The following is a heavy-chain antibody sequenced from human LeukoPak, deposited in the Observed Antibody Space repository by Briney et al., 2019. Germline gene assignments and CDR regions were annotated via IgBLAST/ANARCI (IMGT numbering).Heavy chain of an antibody. CDR2: INPNSGGT. CDR3: ARGDDSSGWSLSYYYYYGMDV. J-gene: IGHJ6*02. Sequence: ASVKVSCTASGYTFTGYYMHWVRQAPGQGLEWMGWINPNSGGTNYAQKFQGRVTMTRDTSISTAYMELSRLRSDDTAVYYCARGDDSSGWSLSYYYYYGMDVWGQGTTVTVPS. D-gene: IGHD6-19*01. V-gene: IGHV1-2*02. CDR1: GYTFTGYY.